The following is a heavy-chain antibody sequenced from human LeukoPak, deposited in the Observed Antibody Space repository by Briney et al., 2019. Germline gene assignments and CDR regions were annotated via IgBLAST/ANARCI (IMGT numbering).Heavy chain of an antibody. J-gene: IGHJ5*02. Sequence: SETLSLTCTVSGGSISSSSYSWGWIRQPPGKGLEWIGSIYYSGSTYYNPSLKSRVTISVDTSKNQFSLKLSSVTAADTAVYYCARPGVGSSSWYWFDPWGQGTLVTVSS. D-gene: IGHD6-13*01. V-gene: IGHV4-39*01. CDR3: ARPGVGSSSWYWFDP. CDR2: IYYSGST. CDR1: GGSISSSSYS.